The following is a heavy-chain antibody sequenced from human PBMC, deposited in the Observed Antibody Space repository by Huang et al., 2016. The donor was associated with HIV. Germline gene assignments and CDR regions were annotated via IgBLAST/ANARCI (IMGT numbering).Heavy chain of an antibody. CDR3: ARQWTILEWLLGLDV. V-gene: IGHV4-34*02. Sequence: QMQLQQRGAGLLKPSETLSLTCGVSGGSFTGNYLTWIRQAPGKGLEWIEEVNDSGATNSNPSLNGRVTISLDKSNRELSLNLRSVTAADTAVYYCARQWTILEWLLGLDVWGQGTTVIVSS. CDR1: GGSFTGNY. D-gene: IGHD3-3*01. CDR2: VNDSGAT. J-gene: IGHJ6*02.